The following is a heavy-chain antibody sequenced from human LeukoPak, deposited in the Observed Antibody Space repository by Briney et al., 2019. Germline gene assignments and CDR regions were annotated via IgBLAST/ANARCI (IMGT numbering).Heavy chain of an antibody. D-gene: IGHD1-26*01. CDR3: AIDGYASGSYYDY. CDR1: GASINSGSYF. J-gene: IGHJ4*02. CDR2: VHTSKTA. V-gene: IGHV4-61*02. Sequence: SETLSLTCAVSGASINSGSYFWNWIRQPAGKGLEYIGRVHTSKTANYNPSLRSRVAISLDTSMNHFSLRLNSVTAADTAVYYCAIDGYASGSYYDYWGQGTLVTVSS.